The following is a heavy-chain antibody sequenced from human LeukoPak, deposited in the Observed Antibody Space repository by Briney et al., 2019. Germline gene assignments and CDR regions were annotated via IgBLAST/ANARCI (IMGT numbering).Heavy chain of an antibody. D-gene: IGHD2-8*01. CDR1: GFTFSSYV. Sequence: PGGSLRLSCAASGFTFSSYVMHWVRQAPGKGLEWVAFIRYDGSNKYYSDSVKGRFSISRDSSKNILYLQMNSLRAEDTAVYYCAKDRCSNGIGCYYYYMDVWGKGTTVTISS. CDR3: AKDRCSNGIGCYYYYMDV. V-gene: IGHV3-30*02. J-gene: IGHJ6*03. CDR2: IRYDGSNK.